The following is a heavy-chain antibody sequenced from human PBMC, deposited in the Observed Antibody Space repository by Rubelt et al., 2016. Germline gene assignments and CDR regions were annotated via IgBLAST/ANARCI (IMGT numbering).Heavy chain of an antibody. D-gene: IGHD2-2*01. J-gene: IGHJ4*02. CDR2: IIPILGIA. CDR3: ARDDCSSTSCSPQG. V-gene: IGHV1-69*04. Sequence: QVQLVQSGAEVKKPGASVKVSCKASGYTFTSYGISWVRQAPGQGLEWMGRIIPILGIANYAQKFQGRVTITADKSTSTAYMELSSLRSEDTAVYYCARDDCSSTSCSPQGWGQGTLVTVSS. CDR1: GYTFTSYG.